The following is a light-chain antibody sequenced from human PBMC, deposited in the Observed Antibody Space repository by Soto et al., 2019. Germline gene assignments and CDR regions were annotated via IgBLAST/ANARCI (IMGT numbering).Light chain of an antibody. CDR2: STS. J-gene: IGKJ5*01. CDR1: QSLAGY. V-gene: IGKV1-39*01. Sequence: SPSSLSSASGGEVAFTLVVSQSLAGYLSWYQQRPGKAPKFLIYSTSNLQRGVPSRFSGSGSGTDFSLTINGLQPEDFATYFCQQSFSVPITFGQGTRLEIK. CDR3: QQSFSVPIT.